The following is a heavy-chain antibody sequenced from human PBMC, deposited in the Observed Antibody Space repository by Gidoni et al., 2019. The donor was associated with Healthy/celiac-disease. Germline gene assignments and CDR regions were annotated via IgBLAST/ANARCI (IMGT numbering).Heavy chain of an antibody. J-gene: IGHJ4*02. CDR1: GFTFRSNA. CDR2: ISYDGSNK. V-gene: IGHV3-30-3*01. Sequence: QVQLVESGGGVVQPGRSLRLSCAASGFTFRSNAMHWVRQAPGKGLEWVAVISYDGSNKYYADSVKGRFTISRDNSKNTLYLQMNSLRAEDTAVYYCARGEPVVVIAALYYFDYWGQGTLVTVSS. CDR3: ARGEPVVVIAALYYFDY. D-gene: IGHD2-21*01.